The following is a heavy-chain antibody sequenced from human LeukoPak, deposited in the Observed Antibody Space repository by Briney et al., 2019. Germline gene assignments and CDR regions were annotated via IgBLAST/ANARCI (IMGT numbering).Heavy chain of an antibody. CDR3: VREGYNNTWYRS. D-gene: IGHD6-13*01. CDR1: GLTGSHNY. J-gene: IGHJ5*02. CDR2: MYSGGKT. Sequence: GGSLRLSCAASGLTGSHNYMSWVRQAPGKGLEWVSVMYSGGKTYYADSVKGRFTISRDNSKNTLHLQMNSLRAEDTAVYYCVREGYNNTWYRSWGQGTLVTVSS. V-gene: IGHV3-53*01.